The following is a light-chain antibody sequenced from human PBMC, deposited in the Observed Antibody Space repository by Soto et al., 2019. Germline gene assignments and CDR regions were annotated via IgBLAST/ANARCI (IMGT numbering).Light chain of an antibody. J-gene: IGLJ2*01. CDR2: GNT. Sequence: QSVLTQPPSVSGAPGQRVTIXXXXXXXXIGAGYDVHWYQQLPGRAPKLLIYGNTNRPSGVPDRFSGSKSGTSASLAITGLQAEDEADYYCLSFDSSLSVVFGGGTKVTVL. CDR1: XXXIGAGYD. V-gene: IGLV1-40*01. CDR3: LSFDSSLSVV.